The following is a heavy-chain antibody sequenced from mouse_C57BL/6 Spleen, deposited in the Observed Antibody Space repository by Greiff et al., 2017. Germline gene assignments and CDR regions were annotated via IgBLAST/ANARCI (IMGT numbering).Heavy chain of an antibody. V-gene: IGHV1-72*01. Sequence: VKLQQPGAELVKPGASVKLSCKASGYTFTSYWMHWVKQRPGRGLEWIGRIDPNSGGTKYNEKFKSKATLTVDKPSSTAYMQLSSLTSEDSAVYYCARNHYGSSYWFAYWGQGTLVTVSA. CDR3: ARNHYGSSYWFAY. CDR1: GYTFTSYW. D-gene: IGHD1-1*01. J-gene: IGHJ3*01. CDR2: IDPNSGGT.